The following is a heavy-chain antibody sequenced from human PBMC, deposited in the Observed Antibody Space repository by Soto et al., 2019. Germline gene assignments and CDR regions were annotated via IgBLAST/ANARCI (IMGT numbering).Heavy chain of an antibody. Sequence: DAQLVESGGGLVQPGRSLRLSCVGSGFIFDDFAIHWVRQAPGKGLEWVSGISWNSDSIGYADSVKGRFTISRDNAKNALYLQMNSLRVEDTALYYCTKVAGLYDFWSGPLHFDLWGQGTLVTVSS. CDR2: ISWNSDSI. CDR1: GFIFDDFA. J-gene: IGHJ4*02. CDR3: TKVAGLYDFWSGPLHFDL. V-gene: IGHV3-9*01. D-gene: IGHD3-3*01.